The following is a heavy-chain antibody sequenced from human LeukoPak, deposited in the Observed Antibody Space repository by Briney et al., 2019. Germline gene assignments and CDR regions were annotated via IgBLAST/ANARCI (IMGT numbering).Heavy chain of an antibody. CDR1: GGSFSGYY. J-gene: IGHJ6*02. V-gene: IGHV4-34*01. CDR2: INHSGST. Sequence: SETLSLTCAVYGGSFSGYYWSWIRQPPGKGLEWIGEINHSGSTNYNPSLKSRVTISVDTSKNQFSLKLSSVTAADTAVYYCARFRRNSGYSYGRTPHYYYYGMGVWGQGTTVTVSS. CDR3: ARFRRNSGYSYGRTPHYYYYGMGV. D-gene: IGHD5-18*01.